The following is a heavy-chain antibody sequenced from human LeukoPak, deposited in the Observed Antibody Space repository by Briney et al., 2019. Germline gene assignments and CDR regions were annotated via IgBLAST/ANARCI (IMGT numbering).Heavy chain of an antibody. Sequence: SETLSLTCTVSGGSISNYYWTWIRQPPGMGLEWIGYIYYTGNTNYNPSLKSRVTISVDTSKNQFSLRLNSVTAADTAVYYCARVGVVIYYFDYWGQGTLVTVSS. D-gene: IGHD3-3*01. J-gene: IGHJ4*02. CDR2: IYYTGNT. CDR3: ARVGVVIYYFDY. V-gene: IGHV4-59*08. CDR1: GGSISNYY.